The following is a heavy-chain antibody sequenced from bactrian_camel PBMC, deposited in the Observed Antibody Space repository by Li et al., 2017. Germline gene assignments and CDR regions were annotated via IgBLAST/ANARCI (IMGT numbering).Heavy chain of an antibody. CDR2: IASGGSTT. J-gene: IGHJ4*01. Sequence: HVQLVESGGGLVQPGGSLRLSCDASGFTFSDYWMYWIRQAPGKGLEWVSVIASGGSTTHYANSVKGRFTISQDRDKNTLILQMNSLKPDDTAVYYCAARGVFPGRVHLQALECRSVYDYNYWGQGTQVTVS. V-gene: IGHV3S1*01. CDR3: AARGVFPGRVHLQALECRSVYDYNY. CDR1: GFTFSDYW. D-gene: IGHD3*01.